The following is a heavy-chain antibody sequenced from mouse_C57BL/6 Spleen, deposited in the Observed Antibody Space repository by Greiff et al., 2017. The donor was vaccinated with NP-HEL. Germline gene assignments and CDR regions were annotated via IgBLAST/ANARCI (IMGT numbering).Heavy chain of an antibody. D-gene: IGHD2-13*01. CDR3: AREGLDDLDY. Sequence: VQLQQSGAELARPGASVKMSCKASGYTFTSYTMHWVKQRPGQGLEWIGYINPSSGYTKYNQKFKDKATLTADKSSSTAYMQLSSLTSEDSAVYYCAREGLDDLDYWGQGTTLTVSS. CDR2: INPSSGYT. V-gene: IGHV1-4*01. CDR1: GYTFTSYT. J-gene: IGHJ2*01.